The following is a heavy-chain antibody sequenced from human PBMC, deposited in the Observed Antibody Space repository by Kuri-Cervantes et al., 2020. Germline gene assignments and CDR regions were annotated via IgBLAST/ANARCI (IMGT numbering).Heavy chain of an antibody. CDR3: AKDMVLVPAALTYYYYYGMDV. D-gene: IGHD2-2*01. CDR2: ISGSGGST. Sequence: GESLKISCAASGFTFSSSWMHWVCQAPEKGLEWVSAISGSGGSTYYADSVKGRFTISRDNSKNTLYLQMNSLRAEDTAVYYCAKDMVLVPAALTYYYYYGMDVWGQGTTVTVSS. V-gene: IGHV3-23*01. CDR1: GFTFSSSW. J-gene: IGHJ6*02.